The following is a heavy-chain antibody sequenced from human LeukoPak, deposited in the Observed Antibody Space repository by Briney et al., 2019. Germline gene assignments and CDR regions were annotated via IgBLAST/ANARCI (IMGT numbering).Heavy chain of an antibody. J-gene: IGHJ4*02. V-gene: IGHV3-74*01. D-gene: IGHD3-16*01. Sequence: GGSLRLSCAASGITLSGYWMHWVRQAPGKGLVWVSRINFDGSDTSYADFVKGRFTISRDNGKNTLFLQMNSLRAEDTAVYYCTRSLMDWGQGIRVTVSS. CDR2: INFDGSDT. CDR1: GITLSGYW. CDR3: TRSLMD.